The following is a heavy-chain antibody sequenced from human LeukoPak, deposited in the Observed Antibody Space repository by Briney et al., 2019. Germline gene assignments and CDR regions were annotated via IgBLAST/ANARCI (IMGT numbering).Heavy chain of an antibody. CDR3: AKVQAILGVVIIPFDY. D-gene: IGHD3-3*01. CDR1: GFTFSSYG. J-gene: IGHJ4*02. Sequence: QPGGSLRLSCAASGFTFSSYGMHWVRQAPGKGLEWVAFIRYDGSNKYYADSVKGRFTISRDNSKNTLYLQMNSLRAEDTAVYYCAKVQAILGVVIIPFDYWGQGTLVTVSS. CDR2: IRYDGSNK. V-gene: IGHV3-30*02.